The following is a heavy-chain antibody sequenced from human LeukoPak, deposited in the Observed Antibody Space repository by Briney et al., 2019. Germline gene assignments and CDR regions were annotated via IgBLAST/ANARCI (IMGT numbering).Heavy chain of an antibody. CDR2: IVVGSGNT. CDR1: GFTFTSSA. CDR3: AADGKFEGVRYYYMDV. V-gene: IGHV1-58*02. J-gene: IGHJ6*03. Sequence: ASVKVSCKASGFTFTSSAMQWVRQARGQRLEWIGWIVVGSGNTNYAQKFQERVTITRDMSTSTAYMELSSLRSEDTAVCYCAADGKFEGVRYYYMDVWGKGTTVIVSS. D-gene: IGHD2-8*01.